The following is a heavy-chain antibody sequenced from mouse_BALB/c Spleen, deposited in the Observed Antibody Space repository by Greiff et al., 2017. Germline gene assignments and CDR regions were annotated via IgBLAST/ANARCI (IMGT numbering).Heavy chain of an antibody. CDR2: ISTYYGDA. Sequence: VQRVESGAELVRPGVSVKISCKGSGYTFTDYAMHWVKQSHAKSLEWIGVISTYYGDASYNQKFKGKATMTVDKSSSTAYMELARLTSEDSAIYYCARRGITTVNYAMDYWGQGTSVTVSS. J-gene: IGHJ4*01. CDR1: GYTFTDYA. V-gene: IGHV1S137*01. CDR3: ARRGITTVNYAMDY. D-gene: IGHD1-1*01.